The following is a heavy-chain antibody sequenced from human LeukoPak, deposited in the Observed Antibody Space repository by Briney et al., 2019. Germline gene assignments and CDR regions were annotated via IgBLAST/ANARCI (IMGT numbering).Heavy chain of an antibody. V-gene: IGHV3-20*04. CDR3: ARRRDSSAYYYFDY. D-gene: IGHD3-22*01. J-gene: IGHJ4*02. Sequence: PGGSLRLSCAASGFTVSSNYMSWVRQAPGKGLEWVSGLKWNGDNIRYADSVKGRFTISRDNAKSSLYLQMNSLRAEDTALYYCARRRDSSAYYYFDYWGQGTLVTVSS. CDR1: GFTVSSNY. CDR2: LKWNGDNI.